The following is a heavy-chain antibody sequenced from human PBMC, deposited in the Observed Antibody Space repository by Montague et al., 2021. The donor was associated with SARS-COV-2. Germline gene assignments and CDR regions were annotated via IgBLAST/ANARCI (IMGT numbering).Heavy chain of an antibody. V-gene: IGHV4-39*07. CDR2: IYYSGST. CDR3: ARDLSVVVAATLNNWFDP. J-gene: IGHJ5*02. CDR1: GGSISSSSYY. Sequence: SETLSLTCTVSGGSISSSSYYWGWIRQPPGKGLEWIGSIYYSGSTYYNPSLKSRVTMSLDTSKNQFSLKLSSVTAADTAVYYCARDLSVVVAATLNNWFDPWGQGTLVTVSS. D-gene: IGHD2-15*01.